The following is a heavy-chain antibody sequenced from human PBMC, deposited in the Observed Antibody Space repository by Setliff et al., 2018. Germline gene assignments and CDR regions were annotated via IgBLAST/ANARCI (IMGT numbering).Heavy chain of an antibody. CDR3: ATSGFCSAGSCYSFDD. CDR2: ISPGGRT. CDR1: GGSFSAYY. V-gene: IGHV4-34*01. Sequence: PSEILSLTCAVYGGSFSAYYWSWIRQPPGKGLEWIGEISPGGRTIYNPSLRSRVTMSVDTAKNRFSLNLTSVTAADTAVYYCATSGFCSAGSCYSFDDWGQGALVTVS. J-gene: IGHJ4*02. D-gene: IGHD6-19*01.